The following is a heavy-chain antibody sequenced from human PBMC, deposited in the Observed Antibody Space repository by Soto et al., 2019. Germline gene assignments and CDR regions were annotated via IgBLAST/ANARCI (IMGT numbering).Heavy chain of an antibody. CDR3: AKETHSSGYGSYFDY. Sequence: GGSLRLSCAASGFTFSSYGMHWVRQAPGKGLEWVAVISKDGSTKYDADSVKGRFTISRDNSKNTLYLQMNSLRAEDTAVYYCAKETHSSGYGSYFDYWGQGTLVTVSS. J-gene: IGHJ4*02. CDR1: GFTFSSYG. CDR2: ISKDGSTK. D-gene: IGHD3-22*01. V-gene: IGHV3-30*18.